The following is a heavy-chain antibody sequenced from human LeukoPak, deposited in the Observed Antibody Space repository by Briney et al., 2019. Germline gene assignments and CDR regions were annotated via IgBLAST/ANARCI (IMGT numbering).Heavy chain of an antibody. CDR3: AKRSIRAVAATLGDFDH. J-gene: IGHJ4*02. CDR2: ISGNGGST. Sequence: GGSLRLSCAASGFTFSSNAMSWVRQAPGKGLEWVSAISGNGGSTYYADSVKGRFTISRDNSKNTLYLQMSSLRAEDTAVYYCAKRSIRAVAATLGDFDHWGQGTLVTVSS. CDR1: GFTFSSNA. D-gene: IGHD6-19*01. V-gene: IGHV3-23*01.